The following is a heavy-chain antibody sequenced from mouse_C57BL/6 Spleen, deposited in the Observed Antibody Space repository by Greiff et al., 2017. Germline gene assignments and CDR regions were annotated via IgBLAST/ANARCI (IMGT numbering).Heavy chain of an antibody. V-gene: IGHV1-81*01. CDR2: IYPRSGNT. D-gene: IGHD1-1*01. CDR1: GYTFTSYG. J-gene: IGHJ4*01. Sequence: VQLQQSGAELARPGASVKLSCKASGYTFTSYGISWVKQRTGQGLEWIGEIYPRSGNTYYNEKFKGKATLTADKSSSTAYMELRRLTSEDSAVYFCAREEGHYYGSSYGDAMDYWGQGTSVTVSS. CDR3: AREEGHYYGSSYGDAMDY.